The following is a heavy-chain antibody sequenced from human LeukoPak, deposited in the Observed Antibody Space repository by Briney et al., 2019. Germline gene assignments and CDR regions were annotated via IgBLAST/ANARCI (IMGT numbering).Heavy chain of an antibody. D-gene: IGHD5-12*01. J-gene: IGHJ4*02. Sequence: SVKVSCKASGGTFSSYAISWVRQAPGQGLEWMGRIIPILGIANYAQKFQGRVTITADKSTSTAYMELSSLRSEDTAVYYCVRGGYRGFDYEYWGQGTLVTVSS. V-gene: IGHV1-69*04. CDR2: IIPILGIA. CDR1: GGTFSSYA. CDR3: VRGGYRGFDYEY.